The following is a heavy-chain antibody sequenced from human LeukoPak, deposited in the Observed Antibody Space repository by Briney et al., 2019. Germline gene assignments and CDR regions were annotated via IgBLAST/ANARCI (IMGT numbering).Heavy chain of an antibody. J-gene: IGHJ4*01. CDR3: ARFFFQAEDGIRDFAY. CDR1: GGSISSGGSY. V-gene: IGHV4-39*01. D-gene: IGHD2-21*01. CDR2: IDYSGNT. Sequence: PSPTLSLTGTVSGGSISSGGSYWSWIRQPPGKGLEWIGSIDYSGNTYYNPSLKSRVTISVNTSKNQFSLKLSSVSAADTAVYYCARFFFQAEDGIRDFAYWGQGTLVTVSS.